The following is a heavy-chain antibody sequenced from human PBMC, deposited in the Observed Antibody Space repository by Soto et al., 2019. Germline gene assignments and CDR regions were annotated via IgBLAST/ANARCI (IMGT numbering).Heavy chain of an antibody. J-gene: IGHJ6*02. CDR3: ARDSNTGYHGSYDHSMAV. Sequence: PGGSLRLSCAASGFTFRPHAMHWVRQGPGKGLEWVAVISCEGSNKYYADSVKGRFTISRDNSKNTLYLQMNSLRAEDTALYYSARDSNTGYHGSYDHSMAVWGQGTTVTVSS. CDR2: ISCEGSNK. CDR1: GFTFRPHA. V-gene: IGHV3-30-3*01. D-gene: IGHD3-22*01.